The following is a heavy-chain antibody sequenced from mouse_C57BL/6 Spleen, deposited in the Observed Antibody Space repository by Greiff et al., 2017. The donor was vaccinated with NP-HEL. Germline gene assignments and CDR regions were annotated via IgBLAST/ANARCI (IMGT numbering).Heavy chain of an antibody. J-gene: IGHJ1*03. CDR1: EYEFPSHD. CDR3: ARREYYYGSSRYWYFDV. CDR2: INSDGGST. D-gene: IGHD1-1*01. V-gene: IGHV5-2*03. Sequence: EVKLVESGGGLVQPGESLKLSCESNEYEFPSHDMSWVRKTPEKRLELVAAINSDGGSTYYPDTMERRFIISRDNTKKTLYLQMSSLRSEDTALYYCARREYYYGSSRYWYFDVWGTGTTVTVSS.